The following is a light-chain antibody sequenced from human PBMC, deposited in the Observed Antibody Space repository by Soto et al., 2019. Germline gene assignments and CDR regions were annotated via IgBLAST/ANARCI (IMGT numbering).Light chain of an antibody. V-gene: IGKV3-20*01. Sequence: IVMTHSPYTLSLSAVESATLSCRASPSVTNFLAWYQQKPGQAPRLLIYGASSRATGIPDRFSGSGSGTDFTLTISRLEPEDFAVYYCQQYGSSPTTFGQGTKVDIK. CDR1: PSVTNF. CDR2: GAS. CDR3: QQYGSSPTT. J-gene: IGKJ1*01.